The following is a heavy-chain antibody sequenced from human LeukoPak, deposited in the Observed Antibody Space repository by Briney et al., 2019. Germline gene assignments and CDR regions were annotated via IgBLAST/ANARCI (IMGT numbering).Heavy chain of an antibody. CDR1: GGSISSYY. D-gene: IGHD3-16*01. CDR3: ARADYDYVWGSRSFDY. J-gene: IGHJ4*02. V-gene: IGHV4-59*08. CDR2: IYYSGST. Sequence: PSETLSLTCTVSGGSISSYYWSWIRQPPGKGLEWIGYIYYSGSTYYNPSLKSRVTISVDTSKNQFSLKLSSVTAADTAVYYCARADYDYVWGSRSFDYWGQGTLVTVSS.